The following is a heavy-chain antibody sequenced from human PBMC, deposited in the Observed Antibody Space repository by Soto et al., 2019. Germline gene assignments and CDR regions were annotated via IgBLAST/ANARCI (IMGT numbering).Heavy chain of an antibody. CDR3: ARRSYDFWSGYYKPHFDY. V-gene: IGHV4-34*01. CDR1: GGSFSGYY. J-gene: IGHJ4*02. Sequence: PSETLSLTCAVYGGSFSGYYWSWIRQPPGKGLEWIGEINHSGSTNYNPSLKSRVTISVDTSKNQFSLKLSSVTAADTAVYYCARRSYDFWSGYYKPHFDYWGQGTLGTV. D-gene: IGHD3-3*01. CDR2: INHSGST.